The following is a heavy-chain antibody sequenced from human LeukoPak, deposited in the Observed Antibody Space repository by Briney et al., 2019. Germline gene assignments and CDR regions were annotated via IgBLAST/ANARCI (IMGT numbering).Heavy chain of an antibody. CDR1: GYTFTSYG. J-gene: IGHJ5*02. V-gene: IGHV1-18*01. CDR2: ISAYNGNT. Sequence: ASVKVSCKASGYTFTSYGISWVRQAPGQGLEWMGWISAYNGNTNYAQKLQGRVTMTTDTSTSTAYMELRSLRSDDTAVYYCARVYCSGGSCYPGGFDPWGQGTLVTVSS. CDR3: ARVYCSGGSCYPGGFDP. D-gene: IGHD2-15*01.